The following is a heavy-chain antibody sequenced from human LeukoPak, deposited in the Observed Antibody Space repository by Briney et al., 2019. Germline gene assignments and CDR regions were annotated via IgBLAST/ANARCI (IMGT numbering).Heavy chain of an antibody. CDR2: INHSGST. CDR1: GGSFSGYY. J-gene: IGHJ2*01. V-gene: IGHV4-34*01. D-gene: IGHD3-10*01. CDR3: ARGQRVLLWFGELLFFFDL. Sequence: SETLSLTCAVYGGSFSGYYWGWIRQPPGKGLGWIGEINHSGSTNYNPSLKSRVTISVDTSKNQFSLKLSSVTAADTAVYYCARGQRVLLWFGELLFFFDLWGRGTLVTVSS.